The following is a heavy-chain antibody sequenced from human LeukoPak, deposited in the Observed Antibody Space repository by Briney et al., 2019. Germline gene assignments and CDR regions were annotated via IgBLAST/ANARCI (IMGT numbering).Heavy chain of an antibody. CDR3: ARGISGEFDY. V-gene: IGHV4-61*02. J-gene: IGHJ4*02. Sequence: SQTLSLTCTVSGGSISSGSYYWSWIRQPAGKGLEWIGRIYTSGSTNYNPSLKSRVTISVDTSKNQFPLTLSSVTAADTAVYYCARGISGEFDYWGQGTLVTVSS. CDR2: IYTSGST. D-gene: IGHD6-19*01. CDR1: GGSISSGSYY.